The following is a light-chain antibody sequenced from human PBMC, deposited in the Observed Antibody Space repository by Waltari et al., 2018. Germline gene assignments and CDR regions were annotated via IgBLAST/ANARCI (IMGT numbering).Light chain of an antibody. Sequence: QSALTQPASVSGSPGQSITISCSGASRDVGGHDHVSWYQQHPGKVPKLILYDVNKWPSVVFNRFSASNSGNTASLTISELQAEDEADYYCASFASGTTVVFGGGTKVTVL. V-gene: IGLV2-14*01. CDR3: ASFASGTTVV. CDR1: SRDVGGHDH. J-gene: IGLJ3*02. CDR2: DVN.